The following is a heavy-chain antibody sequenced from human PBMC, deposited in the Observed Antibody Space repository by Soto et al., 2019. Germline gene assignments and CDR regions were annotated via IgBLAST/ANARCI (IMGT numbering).Heavy chain of an antibody. Sequence: SETLSLTCTVSGGSITSYYWNWIRQPPGKGLEWIGYIYYCGSTNYNPSLKSRVTISVDTSKNQFSLKLSSVTAADTAEYYCASSVWNYYYYGMDVWGQGTTVTVSS. D-gene: IGHD3-16*01. J-gene: IGHJ6*02. CDR2: IYYCGST. CDR1: GGSITSYY. CDR3: ASSVWNYYYYGMDV. V-gene: IGHV4-59*01.